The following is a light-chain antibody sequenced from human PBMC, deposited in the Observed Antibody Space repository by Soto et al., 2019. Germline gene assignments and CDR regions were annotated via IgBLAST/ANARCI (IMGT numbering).Light chain of an antibody. CDR3: QQYYSYPLT. V-gene: IGKV1-8*01. CDR1: QGISSY. J-gene: IGKJ4*01. Sequence: AIRMTQSPSSFSASTGDRVTITCRASQGISSYLSWYQQKPEKAPKLLIYAASTLQSGVPSRFSGSGSGTDVTLTISCLQSEDFATYYCQQYYSYPLTFGGGTKVEIK. CDR2: AAS.